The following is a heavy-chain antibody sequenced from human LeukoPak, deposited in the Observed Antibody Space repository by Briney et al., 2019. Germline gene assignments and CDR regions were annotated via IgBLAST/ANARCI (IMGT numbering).Heavy chain of an antibody. Sequence: GGSLRLSCAASGFIFTNYFMSWVRQAPGKGLEWVASIKHDGSEKYYVDSVRGRFTISRDNTMNSLYLQMSSLRAEDTAVYYCAKEVATYCSGGSCYLYYFDYWGQGTLVTVSS. V-gene: IGHV3-7*01. CDR3: AKEVATYCSGGSCYLYYFDY. D-gene: IGHD2-15*01. J-gene: IGHJ4*02. CDR1: GFIFTNYF. CDR2: IKHDGSEK.